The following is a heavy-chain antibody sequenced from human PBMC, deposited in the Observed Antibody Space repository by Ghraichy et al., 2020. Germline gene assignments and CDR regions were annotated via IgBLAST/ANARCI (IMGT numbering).Heavy chain of an antibody. CDR1: GFTFSSYA. D-gene: IGHD6-6*01. Sequence: GGSLRLSCAASGFTFSSYAMSWVRQAPGKGLEWVSAISGSGGSTYYADSVKGRFTISRDNSKNTLYLQMNSLRAEDTAVYYCAKSDVPTAYYYYGMDVWGQGTTVTVSS. CDR3: AKSDVPTAYYYYGMDV. CDR2: ISGSGGST. J-gene: IGHJ6*02. V-gene: IGHV3-23*01.